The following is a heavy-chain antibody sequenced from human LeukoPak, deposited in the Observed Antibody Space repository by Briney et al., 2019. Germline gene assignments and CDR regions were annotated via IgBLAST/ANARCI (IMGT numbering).Heavy chain of an antibody. J-gene: IGHJ5*02. CDR3: ARHVLRYFAWFSNWFDP. Sequence: GSLRLSCAASGFTFSSYWMSWVRQPPGKGLEWIGSIYYSGSTYYNPSLKSRVTISVDTSKNQFSLKLSSVTAADTAVYYCARHVLRYFAWFSNWFDPWGQGTLVTVSS. CDR1: GFTFSSYW. V-gene: IGHV4-39*01. D-gene: IGHD3-9*01. CDR2: IYYSGST.